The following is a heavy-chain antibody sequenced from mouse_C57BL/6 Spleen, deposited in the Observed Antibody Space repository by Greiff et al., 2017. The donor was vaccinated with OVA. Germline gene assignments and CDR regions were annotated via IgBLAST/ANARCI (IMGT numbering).Heavy chain of an antibody. D-gene: IGHD2-1*01. CDR3: ARAGNYWYFDV. CDR2: ISYDGSN. CDR1: GYSIPSGYF. J-gene: IGHJ1*03. V-gene: IGHV3-6*01. Sequence: EVQLVESGPGLVKPSQSLSLTCSVTGYSIPSGYFWNWIRQFPGNKLEWMGYISYDGSNNYNPSLKNRLSITRDTSKNQGFLKLNSVTTEDTATYYCARAGNYWYFDVWGTGTTVTVSS.